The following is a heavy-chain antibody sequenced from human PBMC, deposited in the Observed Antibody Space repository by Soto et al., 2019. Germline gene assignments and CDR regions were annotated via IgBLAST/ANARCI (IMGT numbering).Heavy chain of an antibody. V-gene: IGHV1-8*01. CDR2: MSPKTGNT. Sequence: QVQLVQSGAEVKNPGASVKVSCKASGYTFPSYDITWVRQATGQGLEWIGWMSPKTGNTVYAQNFQGRVTMTRNPSISTAYMELRRLTSEDTAVYYCPRGPPDWGFDFWGQGTLVPVS. CDR3: PRGPPDWGFDF. CDR1: GYTFPSYD. J-gene: IGHJ4*02. D-gene: IGHD7-27*01.